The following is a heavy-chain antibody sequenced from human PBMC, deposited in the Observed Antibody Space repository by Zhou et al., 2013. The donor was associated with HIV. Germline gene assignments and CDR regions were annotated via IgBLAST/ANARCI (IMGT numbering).Heavy chain of an antibody. V-gene: IGHV1-69*05. CDR2: IIPIFGTT. J-gene: IGHJ5*02. CDR1: GGTLSSYA. D-gene: IGHD6-19*01. CDR3: AKESPGGDNSGWYNWFDP. Sequence: QVQLVQSGAEVKKPGSSVKVSCKASGGTLSSYAITWVRQAPGQGLEWMGGIIPIFGTTNYAQKFQGRVTITTDESTSTAYMELSSLRFEDTAVYYCAKESPGGDNSGWYNWFDPWGQGTLVTVSS.